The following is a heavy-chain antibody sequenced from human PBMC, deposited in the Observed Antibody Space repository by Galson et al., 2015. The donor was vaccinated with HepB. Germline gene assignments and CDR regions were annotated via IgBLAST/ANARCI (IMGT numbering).Heavy chain of an antibody. CDR1: GFTFSTYD. D-gene: IGHD3-16*01. CDR2: ISKDERKQ. Sequence: SLRLSCAASGFTFSTYDMHWVRQAPGKGLECVAVISKDERKQFYADSVRGRFTISRDNFGNTLHLQMTSLRDEDTAVYNCARENWGSLDFWGQGTRVTVSS. V-gene: IGHV3-30*01. J-gene: IGHJ4*02. CDR3: ARENWGSLDF.